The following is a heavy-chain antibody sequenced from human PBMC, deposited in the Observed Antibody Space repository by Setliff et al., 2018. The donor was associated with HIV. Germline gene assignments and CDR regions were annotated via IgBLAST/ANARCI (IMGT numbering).Heavy chain of an antibody. V-gene: IGHV4-34*01. CDR2: ITHSGST. D-gene: IGHD6-19*01. Sequence: SETLSLTCAVYGGSFSGYYWTWIRQPPGKGLEWIGEITHSGSTNYNPSLETRVTISVDTSKNRFSLKLSSVTAADTAVYYCAKGVAGLQYYYYYMDVWGKGTTVT. CDR1: GGSFSGYY. CDR3: AKGVAGLQYYYYYMDV. J-gene: IGHJ6*03.